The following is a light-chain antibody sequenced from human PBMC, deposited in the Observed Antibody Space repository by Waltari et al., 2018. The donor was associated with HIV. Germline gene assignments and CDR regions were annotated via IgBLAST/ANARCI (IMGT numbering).Light chain of an antibody. V-gene: IGLV1-51*01. J-gene: IGLJ2*01. CDR2: DNK. CDR1: SSNIGNNY. CDR3: GTWDSSLSAVV. Sequence: QSVLTQPPSVSAAPGQKVTISCSGSSSNIGNNYVPWYQQLPGTAPKLLIYDNKKRPAGIPDRFSGSKSGTSATLGITGRQTGDEADYYCGTWDSSLSAVVFGGGTKLTVL.